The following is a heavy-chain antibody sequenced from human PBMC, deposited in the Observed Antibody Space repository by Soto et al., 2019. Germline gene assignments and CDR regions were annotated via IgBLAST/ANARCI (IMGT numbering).Heavy chain of an antibody. V-gene: IGHV1-2*04. D-gene: IGHD6-13*01. J-gene: IGHJ6*02. Sequence: ASVKVSCKASGYTFTGYYMHWVRQAPGQGLEWMGWINPNSGGTNYAQKFQGWVTMTRDTSISTAYMELSRLRSDDMAVYYCARASLIAAAGTTPAYYYGMDVWGQGTTVTVSS. CDR3: ARASLIAAAGTTPAYYYGMDV. CDR2: INPNSGGT. CDR1: GYTFTGYY.